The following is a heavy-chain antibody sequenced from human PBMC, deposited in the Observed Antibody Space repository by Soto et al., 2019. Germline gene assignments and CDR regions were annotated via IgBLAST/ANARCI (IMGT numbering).Heavy chain of an antibody. V-gene: IGHV4-39*01. J-gene: IGHJ5*02. D-gene: IGHD6-6*01. CDR1: GGSISSTNYY. Sequence: QLQLQESGPGLVKPSETLSLTCTVSGGSISSTNYYWGWIRQPPGKGLECIGSIYYSGSTYYNTSLEGRVTISVDTSKNQFSLNRNYVTAADTAVYFCGRHGSSSLFLSLFDPWGQGSLVTVSS. CDR3: GRHGSSSLFLSLFDP. CDR2: IYYSGST.